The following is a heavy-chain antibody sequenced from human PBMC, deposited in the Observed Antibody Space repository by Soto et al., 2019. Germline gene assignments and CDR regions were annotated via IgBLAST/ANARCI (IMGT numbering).Heavy chain of an antibody. CDR2: ISAYNGNT. CDR1: GYTFTGYG. V-gene: IGHV1-18*01. D-gene: IGHD3-22*01. Sequence: ASVKVSCKASGYTFTGYGISWVRQAPGQRLEWKGRISAYNGNTNYAQKLQGRVTMTTDTSTSTAYMELRSLRSDDTAVYYCARDLRSARDYYDSSGYYYFDYWGQGTLVTVSS. CDR3: ARDLRSARDYYDSSGYYYFDY. J-gene: IGHJ4*02.